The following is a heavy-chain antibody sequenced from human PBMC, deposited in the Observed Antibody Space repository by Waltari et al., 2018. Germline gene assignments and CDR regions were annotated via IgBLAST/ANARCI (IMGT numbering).Heavy chain of an antibody. CDR2: LDREDGET. Sequence: QVQVEQSGSEGKRPGASVRVSCTVPGYTLAGLSIDGVRQVPAKGLEWMGRLDREDGETTYSQHFQGRITVTEDTSTNTAYMGLRTLVSDDTAVYFCHLTGRNIVLAGGTPSFYSYMDVWGRGTTVTVS. D-gene: IGHD6-13*01. CDR3: HLTGRNIVLAGGTPSFYSYMDV. J-gene: IGHJ6*03. V-gene: IGHV1-24*01. CDR1: GYTLAGLS.